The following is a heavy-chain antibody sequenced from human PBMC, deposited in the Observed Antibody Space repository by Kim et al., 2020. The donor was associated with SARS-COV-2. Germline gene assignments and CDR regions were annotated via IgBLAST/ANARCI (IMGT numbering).Heavy chain of an antibody. CDR2: IGTKADT. D-gene: IGHD1-20*01. Sequence: GGSLRLSCAASGFTFSSYDMHWVRQGTEKGLEWVSSIGTKADTYYPDSVKDRFTISRENAKDSFYLQMNSLRAEDTAVYYCARGPIEEGIRATKGYFDLWGCGTVVTVSS. CDR3: ARGPIEEGIRATKGYFDL. V-gene: IGHV3-13*04. CDR1: GFTFSSYD. J-gene: IGHJ2*01.